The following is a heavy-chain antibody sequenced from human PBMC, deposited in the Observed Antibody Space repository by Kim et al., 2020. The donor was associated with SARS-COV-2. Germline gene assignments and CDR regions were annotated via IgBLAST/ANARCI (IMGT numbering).Heavy chain of an antibody. D-gene: IGHD3-16*01. Sequence: GGSLRLSCAASGFTFSVYGMNWVRQVPGKGLEWVSLISGSAGGYSTYYADSVKGHFTVSRDNSKNTVYLQMTNLRVEDTGIYYCSKGVWDDWGQGTLVTVSS. CDR2: ISGSAGGYST. CDR1: GFTFSVYG. V-gene: IGHV3-23*01. J-gene: IGHJ4*02. CDR3: SKGVWDD.